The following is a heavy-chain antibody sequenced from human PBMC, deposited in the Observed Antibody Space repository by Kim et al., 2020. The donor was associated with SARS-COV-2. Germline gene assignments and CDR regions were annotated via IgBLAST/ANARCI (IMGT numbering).Heavy chain of an antibody. J-gene: IGHJ6*04. V-gene: IGHV3-72*01. CDR1: GFTFSDHY. CDR3: ARGYHGMDV. CDR2: TRNKANSYTK. Sequence: GGSLRLSCAASGFTFSDHYMDWVRQAPGKGLEWVGRTRNKANSYTKEYAASVRGRFTISRDESKNSLYLQMNSLKTEDTAGYYGARGYHGMDVWGKGTTVTVSS.